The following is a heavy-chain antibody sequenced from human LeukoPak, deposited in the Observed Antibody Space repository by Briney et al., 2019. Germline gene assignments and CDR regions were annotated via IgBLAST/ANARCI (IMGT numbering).Heavy chain of an antibody. Sequence: PGGSLRLSCASSGFTFSSYSMNWVRQAPGKGLEGASSISSSNSYIYYADSVKGRFTISRDNAKNSLYLQMNSLRAEDTAVYYCARDSSSSRDAFDIWGQGTMVTVSS. J-gene: IGHJ3*02. CDR3: ARDSSSSRDAFDI. CDR1: GFTFSSYS. CDR2: ISSSNSYI. V-gene: IGHV3-21*01. D-gene: IGHD6-13*01.